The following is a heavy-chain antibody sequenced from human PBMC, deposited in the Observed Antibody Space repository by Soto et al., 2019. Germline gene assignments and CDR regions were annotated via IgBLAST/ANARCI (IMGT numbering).Heavy chain of an antibody. D-gene: IGHD2-21*01. CDR2: ISWNSGSI. Sequence: GGSLRLSCAASGFTFDDYAMHWVRQAPGKGLEWVSGISWNSGSIGYADSVKGRFTISRDNAKNSLYLQMNSLRAEDTALYYCAKDAPLGEGPLGYYYYYMDVWGKGTTVTVSS. J-gene: IGHJ6*03. V-gene: IGHV3-9*01. CDR3: AKDAPLGEGPLGYYYYYMDV. CDR1: GFTFDDYA.